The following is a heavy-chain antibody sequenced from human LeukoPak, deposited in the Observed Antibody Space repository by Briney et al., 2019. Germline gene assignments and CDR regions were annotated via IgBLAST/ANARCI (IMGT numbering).Heavy chain of an antibody. D-gene: IGHD4-17*01. CDR1: GYNFKGYY. J-gene: IGHJ4*02. V-gene: IGHV1-2*02. Sequence: ASVKVSCKASGYNFKGYYMHWVRQAPGQGLEWMGWVYPNNGVTDYAQKFHGRVTLTSDTSITTVYMVLDSLTSDDTAMYFCARVMTTVTKFDSWGQGTLVTVSS. CDR3: ARVMTTVTKFDS. CDR2: VYPNNGVT.